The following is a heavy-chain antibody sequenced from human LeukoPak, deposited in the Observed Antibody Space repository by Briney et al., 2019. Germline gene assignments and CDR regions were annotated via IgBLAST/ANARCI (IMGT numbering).Heavy chain of an antibody. CDR2: INADSSTI. CDR1: GFTFSTYN. Sequence: GGSLRLSCAASGFTFSTYNMNWVRQAPGKGLEWISYINADSSTIQYADSVRGRFTTSRDNAKNSLYLQMNSLRAGDTAVYYCVRDNSRGQSLGVIYWGQGSLVTVSS. CDR3: VRDNSRGQSLGVIY. J-gene: IGHJ4*02. V-gene: IGHV3-48*01. D-gene: IGHD3-22*01.